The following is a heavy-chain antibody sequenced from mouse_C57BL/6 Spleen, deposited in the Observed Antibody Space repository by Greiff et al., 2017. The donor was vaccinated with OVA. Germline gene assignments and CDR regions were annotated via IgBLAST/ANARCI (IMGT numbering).Heavy chain of an antibody. J-gene: IGHJ1*03. CDR2: IYPSDSET. Sequence: QVQLQQPGAELVRPGSSVKLSCKASGYTFTSYWMDWVKQRPGQGLEWIGNIYPSDSETHYNQKFKDKATLTVDKSSSTAYMQLSSLTSEDSAVYYCARPGSSYVSYWDFGVWGTGTTVTVSS. D-gene: IGHD1-1*01. V-gene: IGHV1-61*01. CDR1: GYTFTSYW. CDR3: ARPGSSYVSYWDFGV.